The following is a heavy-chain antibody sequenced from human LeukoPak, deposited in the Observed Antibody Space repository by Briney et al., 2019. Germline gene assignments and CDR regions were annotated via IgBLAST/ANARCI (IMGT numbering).Heavy chain of an antibody. D-gene: IGHD6-19*01. CDR3: AKDLSSGWYPYYFDF. V-gene: IGHV3-23*01. J-gene: IGHJ4*02. Sequence: GGSLRLSCAASGFTFSNYAMNWVRQAPGKGLEWVSAISGSGAATFNADSVKGRFTISRDNSKNTLYLQMNSLRAEDTAVYCCAKDLSSGWYPYYFDFWGRGTLVTVSS. CDR2: ISGSGAAT. CDR1: GFTFSNYA.